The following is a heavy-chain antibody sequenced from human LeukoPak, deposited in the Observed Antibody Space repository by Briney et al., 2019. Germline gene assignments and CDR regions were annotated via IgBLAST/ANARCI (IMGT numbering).Heavy chain of an antibody. V-gene: IGHV3-30*03. CDR2: ITYDGSKE. CDR1: GFTFRSYG. CDR3: ARALPGYSSSWYQGYYYYGMDV. J-gene: IGHJ6*02. D-gene: IGHD6-13*01. Sequence: GGSLRLSCAASGFTFRSYGMHWVRQAPGKGLQWVAGITYDGSKEYYVDSVKGRFTISRDNSKNTLFLQMSSLRAEDTAMYYCARALPGYSSSWYQGYYYYGMDVWGQGTTVTVSS.